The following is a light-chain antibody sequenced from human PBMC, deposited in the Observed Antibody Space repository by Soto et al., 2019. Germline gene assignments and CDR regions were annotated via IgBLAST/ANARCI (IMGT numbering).Light chain of an antibody. CDR2: KAS. Sequence: DIQMTQSPSTLSASVGDRVTITCRASQSISTWLAWYQQKPGKAPKLLIYKASSLEGGVPSRFGGSGSGTLFNITISSLHPDDFATYYCQQYNTYLLTFGGGTTVDIK. CDR3: QQYNTYLLT. V-gene: IGKV1-5*03. CDR1: QSISTW. J-gene: IGKJ4*01.